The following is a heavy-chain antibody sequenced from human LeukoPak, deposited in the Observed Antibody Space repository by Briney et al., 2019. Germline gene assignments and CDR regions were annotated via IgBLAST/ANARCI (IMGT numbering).Heavy chain of an antibody. Sequence: GGSLRLSCAASGFIFNTYVMHWVRQAPGKGLEWLAFIRYDGSNKNYADSVKGRFTISRDNTKNSLYLQMNSLRAEDTAVYYCANLLRWEPYWGQGTLVTVSS. D-gene: IGHD4-23*01. J-gene: IGHJ4*02. V-gene: IGHV3-30*02. CDR1: GFIFNTYV. CDR2: IRYDGSNK. CDR3: ANLLRWEPY.